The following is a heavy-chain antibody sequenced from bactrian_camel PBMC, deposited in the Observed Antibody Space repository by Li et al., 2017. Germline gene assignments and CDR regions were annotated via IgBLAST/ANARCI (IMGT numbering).Heavy chain of an antibody. CDR3: AAAPRQWDGHSRVCPKVYLH. CDR1: NFAFDDSE. D-gene: IGHD2*01. CDR2: ISNDGRT. V-gene: IGHV3S63*01. Sequence: VQLVESGGGSVEAGESLTLSCIVANFAFDDSELGWYRHVPGNQKCELVSSISNDGRTYYADSVKGRFTISRDDAKNTVYLQMNSLKPEDTAMYYCAAAPRQWDGHSRVCPKVYLHWGQGTQVTVS. J-gene: IGHJ4*01.